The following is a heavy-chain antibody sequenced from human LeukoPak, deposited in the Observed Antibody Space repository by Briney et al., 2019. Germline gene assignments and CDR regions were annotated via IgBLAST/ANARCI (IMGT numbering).Heavy chain of an antibody. D-gene: IGHD6-6*01. Sequence: KPGGSLRLSCAASGFTFSSYSMNWVRQAPGKGLEWVSSISSSSYIYYADSVKGRFTISRDNAKNSLYLQMNSLRAEDTAVYYCARGPTARLGDYWGQGTLVTVSS. CDR1: GFTFSSYS. J-gene: IGHJ4*02. CDR2: ISSSSYI. V-gene: IGHV3-21*01. CDR3: ARGPTARLGDY.